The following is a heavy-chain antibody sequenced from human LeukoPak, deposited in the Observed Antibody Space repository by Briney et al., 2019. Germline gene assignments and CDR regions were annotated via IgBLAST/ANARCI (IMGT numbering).Heavy chain of an antibody. CDR2: IYHSGST. CDR1: GYSISSGYY. D-gene: IGHD3-10*01. CDR3: ARDGEGGLGDAFDI. Sequence: SETLSLTCTVSGYSISSGYYWGWIRQPPGKGLEWIGSIYHSGSTYYNPSLKSRVTISVDTSKNQFSLKLSSVTAADTAVYYCARDGEGGLGDAFDIWGQGTMVTVSS. V-gene: IGHV4-38-2*02. J-gene: IGHJ3*02.